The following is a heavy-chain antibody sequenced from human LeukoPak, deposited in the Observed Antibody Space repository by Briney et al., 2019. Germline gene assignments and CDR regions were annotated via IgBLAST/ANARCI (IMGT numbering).Heavy chain of an antibody. CDR2: ISSSGSTI. CDR3: ARVAVAGPFDY. D-gene: IGHD6-19*01. V-gene: IGHV3-48*03. CDR1: GFTFSSYE. Sequence: PGGSLRLSCAASGFTFSSYEMNWVRQAPGKGLEWVSYISSSGSTIYYADSVKGRFTISRDNAKNSLYLQMNSLRAEDTAVYYCARVAVAGPFDYWGQGTLVTVPS. J-gene: IGHJ4*02.